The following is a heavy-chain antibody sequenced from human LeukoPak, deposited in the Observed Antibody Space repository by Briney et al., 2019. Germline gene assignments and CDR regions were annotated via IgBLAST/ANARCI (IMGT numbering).Heavy chain of an antibody. J-gene: IGHJ4*02. D-gene: IGHD1-1*01. Sequence: GGSLRLSCAASGFTFTSYSMSWIRQAPGKGLEWVGFIRSKAYGETADYAASVKGRFTISRDDSKAIAYLQMNSLKTEDTAVYHCTRDRGAYNLYDYWGQGTLVTVSS. CDR2: IRSKAYGETA. CDR1: GFTFTSYS. V-gene: IGHV3-49*03. CDR3: TRDRGAYNLYDY.